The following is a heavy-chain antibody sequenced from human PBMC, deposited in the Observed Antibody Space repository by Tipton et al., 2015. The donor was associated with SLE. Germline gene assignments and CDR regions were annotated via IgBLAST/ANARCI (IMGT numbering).Heavy chain of an antibody. CDR3: ASGVLGQQLPGV. Sequence: TLSLTCAVSGYSISSGYYWGWIRQPPGKGLEWIGSIYHSGSTYYNPSLKSRVTISADTSKNQFSLKLSSVTAADTAVYYCASGVLGQQLPGVWGQGTLVTVSS. V-gene: IGHV4-38-2*01. D-gene: IGHD6-13*01. CDR1: GYSISSGYY. J-gene: IGHJ4*02. CDR2: IYHSGST.